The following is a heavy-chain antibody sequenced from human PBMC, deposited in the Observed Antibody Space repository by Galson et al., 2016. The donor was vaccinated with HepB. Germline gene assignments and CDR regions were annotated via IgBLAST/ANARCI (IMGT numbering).Heavy chain of an antibody. CDR2: IYHNGNT. J-gene: IGHJ4*02. Sequence: ETLSLTCDVSGDFISSSNWWSWVRQSPGKGLEWIGEIYHNGNTNYNPSLKGRSTMSIDKSKTNFSLKVTSVMAADTAIYYCARCEFGDPFDYWGRGILVTVAS. V-gene: IGHV4/OR15-8*02. D-gene: IGHD4-17*01. CDR1: GDFISSSNW. CDR3: ARCEFGDPFDY.